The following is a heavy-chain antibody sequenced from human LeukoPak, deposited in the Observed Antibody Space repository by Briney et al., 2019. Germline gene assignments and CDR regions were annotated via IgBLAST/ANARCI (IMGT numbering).Heavy chain of an antibody. CDR2: ISSSGSTI. Sequence: GGSLRLSCAASGFTFSSYEMNWVRQAPGKGLEWVSYISSSGSTIYYADSVKGRFTISRDNAKNSLYLQMNSLRAEDTAVYYCARSGIAAGRKMPVYYYGMDVWGQGTTVTVSS. J-gene: IGHJ6*02. V-gene: IGHV3-48*03. CDR3: ARSGIAAGRKMPVYYYGMDV. CDR1: GFTFSSYE. D-gene: IGHD6-13*01.